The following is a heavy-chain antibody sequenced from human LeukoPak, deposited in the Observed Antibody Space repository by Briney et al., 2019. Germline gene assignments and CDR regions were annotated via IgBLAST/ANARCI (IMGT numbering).Heavy chain of an antibody. CDR1: GFTFSSYS. V-gene: IGHV3-30*18. CDR2: ISYDGSNK. CDR3: AKVAWPYTGGYFDY. Sequence: GGSLRLSCAASGFTFSSYSMNWVRQAPGKGLEWVAVISYDGSNKYYADSVKGRFTISRDNSKNTLYLQMNSLRAEDTAVYYCAKVAWPYTGGYFDYWGQGTLVTVSS. D-gene: IGHD2-2*02. J-gene: IGHJ4*02.